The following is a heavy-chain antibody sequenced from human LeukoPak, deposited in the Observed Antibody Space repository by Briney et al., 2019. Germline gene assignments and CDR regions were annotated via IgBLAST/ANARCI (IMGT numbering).Heavy chain of an antibody. Sequence: SVKVSCKASGGTFSSYAISWVRQAPGQGLEWMGGIVPMFGTTNYAQKFQGRLTITADASTSTAYMELSSLRSEDTAVYYCASGPFLTFDHTPEGYYHYFMDVWGTGTTV. CDR1: GGTFSSYA. J-gene: IGHJ6*03. V-gene: IGHV1-69*13. D-gene: IGHD1-14*01. CDR2: IVPMFGTT. CDR3: ASGPFLTFDHTPEGYYHYFMDV.